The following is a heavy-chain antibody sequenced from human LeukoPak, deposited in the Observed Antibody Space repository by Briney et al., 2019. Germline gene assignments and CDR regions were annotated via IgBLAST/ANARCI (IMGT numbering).Heavy chain of an antibody. Sequence: ASVTVSCKASGYTFTSYGISWVRQAPGQGLEWMGWISAYNDNTNYAQKLQGRVTMTTDPSTSTAYMELRSLRSDDTAVYYCARDRLYYDILTGHRRDAFDIWGQGTMVTVSS. D-gene: IGHD3-9*01. CDR1: GYTFTSYG. V-gene: IGHV1-18*04. J-gene: IGHJ3*02. CDR2: ISAYNDNT. CDR3: ARDRLYYDILTGHRRDAFDI.